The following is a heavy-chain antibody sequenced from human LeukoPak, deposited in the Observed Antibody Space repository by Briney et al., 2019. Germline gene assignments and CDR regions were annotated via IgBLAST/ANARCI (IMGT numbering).Heavy chain of an antibody. CDR3: AKTRRTYYYDSSGWGFDY. D-gene: IGHD3-22*01. CDR1: GFTFSSYW. V-gene: IGHV3-7*03. CDR2: IKQDGSEK. J-gene: IGHJ4*02. Sequence: LAGGSLRLSCAASGFTFSSYWMSWVRQAPGKGLEWVANIKQDGSEKYYVDSVKGRFTISRDNSKNTLYLQMNSLRAEDTAVYYCAKTRRTYYYDSSGWGFDYWGQGTLVTVSS.